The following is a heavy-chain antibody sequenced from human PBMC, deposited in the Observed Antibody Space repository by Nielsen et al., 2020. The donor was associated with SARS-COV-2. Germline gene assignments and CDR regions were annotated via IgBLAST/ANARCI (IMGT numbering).Heavy chain of an antibody. CDR2: VNHDGSAK. V-gene: IGHV3-7*03. J-gene: IGHJ4*02. D-gene: IGHD3-10*01. CDR1: GFTLRDFW. Sequence: GGSLRLSCAASGFTLRDFWMSWVRQAPGKGLEWVANVNHDGSAKYYVDSVKGRFTISRDNSRNTLYLEMNSLRADDTAVYYCAKHEGEDWGQGTLVTVSS. CDR3: AKHEGED.